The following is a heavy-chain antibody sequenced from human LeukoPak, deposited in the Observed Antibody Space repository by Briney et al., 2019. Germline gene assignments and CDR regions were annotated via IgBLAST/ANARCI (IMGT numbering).Heavy chain of an antibody. Sequence: GGSLRLSCEASGFTFSGYAMSWVRQAPGKGLEWVSVIYSGGSTYYADSVKGRFTISRDNSKNTLYLQMNSLRAEDTAVYYCARDLGPQDSYGMDVWGQGTTVTVSS. CDR3: ARDLGPQDSYGMDV. V-gene: IGHV3-66*01. CDR1: GFTFSGYA. CDR2: IYSGGST. J-gene: IGHJ6*02.